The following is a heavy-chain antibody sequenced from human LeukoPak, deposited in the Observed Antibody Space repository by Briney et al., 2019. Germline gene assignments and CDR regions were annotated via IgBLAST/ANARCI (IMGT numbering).Heavy chain of an antibody. V-gene: IGHV4-59*12. CDR1: GGSISTYY. J-gene: IGHJ5*02. D-gene: IGHD1-26*01. CDR3: ARDSGSYANNWFDP. Sequence: SETLSLTCTVSGGSISTYYWSWIRQSPGKGLEWIGSIYYSGSTNYNPSLKSRVTISVDTSKNQFSLELSSVTAADTAVYYCARDSGSYANNWFDPWGQGTLVTVSS. CDR2: IYYSGST.